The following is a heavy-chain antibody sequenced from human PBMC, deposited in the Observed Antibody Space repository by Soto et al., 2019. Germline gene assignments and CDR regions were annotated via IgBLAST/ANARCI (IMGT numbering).Heavy chain of an antibody. CDR2: VFSSVSA. Sequence: PSETLSLTGTVSGVSVTSYAWSWVRQPADKGLEWIGRVFSSVSATYNPSLKSRVSISMDTAENRISLKLDSVTAAEAGVYFCARDGVTAGDTRGPGTLVTVSS. D-gene: IGHD2-21*02. J-gene: IGHJ4*02. CDR1: GVSVTSYA. V-gene: IGHV4-4*07. CDR3: ARDGVTAGDT.